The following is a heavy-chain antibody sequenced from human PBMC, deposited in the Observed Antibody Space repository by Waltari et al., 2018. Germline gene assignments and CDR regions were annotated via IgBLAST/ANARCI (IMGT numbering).Heavy chain of an antibody. CDR3: ARGGSSGWLYYYYGMDV. D-gene: IGHD6-19*01. J-gene: IGHJ6*02. V-gene: IGHV4-34*01. Sequence: QVQLQQWGAGLLKPSETLSLTCAVYGGSFSGYYWSWIRQPPGKGLEWIGEINHSGSTNYNPSLKSRVTISVDTSKNQFSLKLSSVTAADTAVYYCARGGSSGWLYYYYGMDVWGQGTTVTVSS. CDR2: INHSGST. CDR1: GGSFSGYY.